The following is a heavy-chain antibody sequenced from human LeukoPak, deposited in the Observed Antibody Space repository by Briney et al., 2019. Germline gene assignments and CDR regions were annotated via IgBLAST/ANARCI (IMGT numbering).Heavy chain of an antibody. CDR1: GLTFSSYA. Sequence: GGSLRLSCAAYGLTFSSYAMSWVRQAPGKGLDWVSAISGSGGDTYSADSVRGRFTISRDNSKNTLYLQMNSLRAEDTAVYYCARVEYSSSSSDYWGQGTLVTVSS. V-gene: IGHV3-23*01. J-gene: IGHJ4*02. CDR2: ISGSGGDT. D-gene: IGHD6-6*01. CDR3: ARVEYSSSSSDY.